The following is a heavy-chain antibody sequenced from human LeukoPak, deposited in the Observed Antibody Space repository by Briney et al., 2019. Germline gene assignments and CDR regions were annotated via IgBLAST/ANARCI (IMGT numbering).Heavy chain of an antibody. Sequence: GGSLRLSCAASGFTFSSYAMSWVRQAPGKGLEWVSIMSGSGGSTYYADSVKGRFTTSRDNSKNTLYLQMNSLRAEDTAVYYCAKDSTGYSTIWYDYWGQGTLVTVSS. J-gene: IGHJ4*02. CDR3: AKDSTGYSTIWYDY. CDR1: GFTFSSYA. V-gene: IGHV3-23*01. CDR2: MSGSGGST. D-gene: IGHD6-13*01.